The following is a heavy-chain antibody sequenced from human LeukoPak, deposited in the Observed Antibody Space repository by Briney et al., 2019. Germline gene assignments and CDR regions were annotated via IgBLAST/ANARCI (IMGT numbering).Heavy chain of an antibody. CDR3: AGDIVVVVAATHSYDY. Sequence: ASVKVSCKASGYTFTGYYMHWVRQAPGQGLEWMGWINPNSGGTNYAQKFQGRVTMTRDTSISTAYMELSRLRSDDTAVYYCAGDIVVVVAATHSYDYWGQGTLVTVSS. CDR1: GYTFTGYY. V-gene: IGHV1-2*02. J-gene: IGHJ4*02. D-gene: IGHD2-15*01. CDR2: INPNSGGT.